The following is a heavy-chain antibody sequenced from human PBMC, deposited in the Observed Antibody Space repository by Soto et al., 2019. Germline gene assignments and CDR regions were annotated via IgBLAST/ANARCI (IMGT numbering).Heavy chain of an antibody. V-gene: IGHV4-30-4*01. CDR3: AREPKQNYDSSPWNGGFDS. CDR1: GDSISSPHYY. Sequence: SETLSLTCTVSGDSISSPHYYWTWIRQPPGKGLEWVGYIYYTGNNFYNPALKSRVATSVDPSTNQFSLKLASVTDADTAVYFCAREPKQNYDSSPWNGGFDSWGPGTLVTVSS. CDR2: IYYTGNN. J-gene: IGHJ4*02. D-gene: IGHD3-22*01.